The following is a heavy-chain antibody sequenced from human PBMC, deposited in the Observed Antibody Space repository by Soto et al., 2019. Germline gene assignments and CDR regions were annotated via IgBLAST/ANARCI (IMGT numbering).Heavy chain of an antibody. CDR2: TYYYRSKWYN. D-gene: IGHD1-1*01. Sequence: PSQTLSLTCVISGASVSSNSSAWNWIRQSPSRGLEWLGRTYYYRSKWYNDYAVSVKSRITINPDTSRNQFSLQLNSVTPEDTAVYFCARDDGPRTTRRFAPWGQGTQVTVSS. J-gene: IGHJ5*02. V-gene: IGHV6-1*01. CDR3: ARDDGPRTTRRFAP. CDR1: GASVSSNSSA.